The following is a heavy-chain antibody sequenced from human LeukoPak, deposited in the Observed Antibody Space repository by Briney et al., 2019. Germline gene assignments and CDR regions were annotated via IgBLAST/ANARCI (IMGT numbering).Heavy chain of an antibody. Sequence: PSGTLSLTCTVSGGSISSYYWSWIRQPPGKGLEWIGYIYTSGSTNYNPSLKSRVTISVDTSKNQFSLKLSSVTAADTAVYYCASYSSSWYGVYWGQGTLVTVSS. CDR2: IYTSGST. D-gene: IGHD6-13*01. J-gene: IGHJ4*02. CDR3: ASYSSSWYGVY. CDR1: GGSISSYY. V-gene: IGHV4-4*09.